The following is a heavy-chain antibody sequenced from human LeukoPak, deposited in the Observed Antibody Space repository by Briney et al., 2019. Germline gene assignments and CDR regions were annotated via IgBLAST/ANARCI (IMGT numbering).Heavy chain of an antibody. CDR3: ARDRDYDILTGYYYYGMDV. J-gene: IGHJ6*04. V-gene: IGHV3-21*01. CDR2: ISSSSSYI. Sequence: GGSLRLSCAASGFTFSSYSMNWVRQAPGKGLEWVSSISSSSSYIYYADSVKGRFTISRDNAKNSQYLQMNSLRAEDTAVYYCARDRDYDILTGYYYYGMDVWGKGTTVTVSS. CDR1: GFTFSSYS. D-gene: IGHD3-9*01.